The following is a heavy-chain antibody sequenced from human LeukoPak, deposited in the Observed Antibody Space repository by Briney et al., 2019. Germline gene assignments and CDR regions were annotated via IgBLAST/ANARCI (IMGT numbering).Heavy chain of an antibody. CDR3: ASSVGSTDY. D-gene: IGHD1-26*01. CDR2: INHRGST. Sequence: KPSETPSLTCAVYGESLSKYYWTWIRQSPGKGLEWIGEINHRGSTNQNPSLKSRVTLSVDTSKHQFSLKLTSVTAADAAVYYCASSVGSTDYWGQGTLVTVSS. V-gene: IGHV4-34*01. J-gene: IGHJ4*02. CDR1: GESLSKYY.